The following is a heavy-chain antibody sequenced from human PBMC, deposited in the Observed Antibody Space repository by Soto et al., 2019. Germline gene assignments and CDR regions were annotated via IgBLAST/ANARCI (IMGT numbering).Heavy chain of an antibody. J-gene: IGHJ6*02. CDR2: IIPILGET. D-gene: IGHD3-16*01. CDR3: ARGLGGRMDD. Sequence: QVQLVQSGAEVKKPGSSVRVSCKASGTIFSSYTISWVRQAPGQGLEWMGRIIPILGETNSAQKFQDRVTLTADKSTNTAYMELNSLRLEDTAVYYFARGLGGRMDDWGQGTTVTVSS. V-gene: IGHV1-69*08. CDR1: GTIFSSYT.